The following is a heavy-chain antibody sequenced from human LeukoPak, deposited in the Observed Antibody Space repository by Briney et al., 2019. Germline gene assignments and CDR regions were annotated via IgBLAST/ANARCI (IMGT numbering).Heavy chain of an antibody. J-gene: IGHJ6*02. CDR1: GFTFDDYA. V-gene: IGHV3-9*01. D-gene: IGHD6-19*01. CDR3: AKEFSLAGLYYYYGMDV. Sequence: PGGSLRLSCAASGFTFDDYAMHWVRQAPGKGLEWVSGISWNSGTIGYADSVKGRFTISRDNAKNSLYLQMNSLRAEDTALYYCAKEFSLAGLYYYYGMDVWGQGTTVTVSS. CDR2: ISWNSGTI.